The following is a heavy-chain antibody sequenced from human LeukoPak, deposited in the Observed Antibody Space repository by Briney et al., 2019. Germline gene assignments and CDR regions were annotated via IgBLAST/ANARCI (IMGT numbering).Heavy chain of an antibody. D-gene: IGHD3-3*01. CDR3: ARQARSLEARIPYFDH. CDR2: ISSGGETI. J-gene: IGHJ4*02. Sequence: GGSLRLSCAASGFTFSSYEMNWVRQAPGKGLEWVSYISSGGETIYYADSVKGRFTISRDNAKNSLYLQMNSLRAEDTAVYYCARQARSLEARIPYFDHWGQRTLVSVSS. V-gene: IGHV3-48*03. CDR1: GFTFSSYE.